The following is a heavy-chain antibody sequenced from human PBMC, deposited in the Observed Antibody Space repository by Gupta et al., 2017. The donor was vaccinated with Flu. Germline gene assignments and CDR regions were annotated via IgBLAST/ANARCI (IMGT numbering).Heavy chain of an antibody. V-gene: IGHV3-33*01. CDR3: ARPAIDDYGDYRFPYYYYGMDV. CDR2: IWYDESKN. CDR1: GFTFSRYY. D-gene: IGHD4-17*01. J-gene: IGHJ6*02. Sequence: QVQPVESGGGVVQPARSLRLSCAASGFTFSRYYMHWVRQTPGKGGEWVAVIWYDESKNSYADAVKRRFTVSRDNSKNTLYPQMNSLRAADTAVYYCARPAIDDYGDYRFPYYYYGMDVWGQGTTVTVSS.